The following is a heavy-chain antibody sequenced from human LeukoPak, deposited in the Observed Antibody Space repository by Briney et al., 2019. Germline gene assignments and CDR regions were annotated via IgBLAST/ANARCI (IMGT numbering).Heavy chain of an antibody. CDR1: GGSISSGSYY. J-gene: IGHJ4*02. V-gene: IGHV4-61*02. D-gene: IGHD3-22*01. CDR2: IYTSGST. Sequence: PSETLSLTCSVSGGSISSGSYYWSWIRQHAGKGLEWIGRIYTSGSTNYNPSLKSRVTMSFDASNNQFSLRLSSVTAADTAVYYCARVTTGGYYNCWGQGTLVTVSS. CDR3: ARVTTGGYYNC.